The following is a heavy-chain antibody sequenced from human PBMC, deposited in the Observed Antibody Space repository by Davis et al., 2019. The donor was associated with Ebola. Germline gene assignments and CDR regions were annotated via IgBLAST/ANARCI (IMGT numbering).Heavy chain of an antibody. CDR1: GFSFSNYA. CDR2: ISPDGGLK. J-gene: IGHJ4*02. CDR3: AKETWHSVTSCFDS. D-gene: IGHD5/OR15-5a*01. V-gene: IGHV3-30*18. Sequence: PGGSLRLSCTASGFSFSNYAMHWVRQAPGKGLEWVALISPDGGLKYYVDFVKGRFTVSRDNSENTVYLHVNSLRTEDTAVYYCAKETWHSVTSCFDSWGQGTLVTVSS.